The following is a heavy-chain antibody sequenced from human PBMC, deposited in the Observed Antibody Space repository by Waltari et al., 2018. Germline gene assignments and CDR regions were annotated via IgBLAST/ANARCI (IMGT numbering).Heavy chain of an antibody. CDR2: ISGSGGST. V-gene: IGHV3-23*01. Sequence: GFTFSSYAMSWVRQAPGKGLEWVSAISGSGGSTYYADSVKGRFTISRDNSKNTLYLQMNSLRAEDTAVYYCAKLPGSWYRGNFDYWGQGTLVTVSS. J-gene: IGHJ4*02. D-gene: IGHD6-13*01. CDR1: GFTFSSYA. CDR3: AKLPGSWYRGNFDY.